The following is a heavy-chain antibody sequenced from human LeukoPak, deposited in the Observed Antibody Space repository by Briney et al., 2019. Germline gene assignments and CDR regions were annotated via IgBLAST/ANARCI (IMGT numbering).Heavy chain of an antibody. J-gene: IGHJ4*02. V-gene: IGHV3-48*01. CDR3: AKAPFSGYGDY. CDR2: ISSSSSTI. Sequence: GGSLRLSCAASGFTFSSYWMSWVRQAPGKGLEWVSYISSSSSTIYYADSVKGRFTISRDNSKNTLYLQMNSLRAEDTAVYYCAKAPFSGYGDYWGQGTLVTVSS. D-gene: IGHD5-12*01. CDR1: GFTFSSYW.